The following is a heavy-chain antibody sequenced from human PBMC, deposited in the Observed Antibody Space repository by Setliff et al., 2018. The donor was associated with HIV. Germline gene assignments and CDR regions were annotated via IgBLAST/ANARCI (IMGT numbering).Heavy chain of an antibody. D-gene: IGHD3-10*01. CDR3: ARGRMISMVRGLKNFDY. Sequence: SETLSLTCAVSGGSFSAYYWGWIRQPPGKGLEWIGEINHSGSTNYNPSLKSRLTTSVDRSKNQFSLRLTSVTAADTAVYYCARGRMISMVRGLKNFDYWGQGILVTVSS. CDR2: INHSGST. J-gene: IGHJ4*02. CDR1: GGSFSAYY. V-gene: IGHV4-34*01.